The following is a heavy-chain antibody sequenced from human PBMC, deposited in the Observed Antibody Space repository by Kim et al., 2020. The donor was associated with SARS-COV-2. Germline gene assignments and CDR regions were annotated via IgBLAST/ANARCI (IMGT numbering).Heavy chain of an antibody. Sequence: SETLSLTCIVSGGSISYSSGYYWGWIRQPPGKGLEWIASIYYSGSTYYHPSLKSRVIISVDTSKNQFSLRLSSVTAADTAVYYCSTFDYWGQGTLATVPS. J-gene: IGHJ4*02. V-gene: IGHV4-39*01. CDR1: GGSISYSSGYY. CDR2: IYYSGST. CDR3: STFDY.